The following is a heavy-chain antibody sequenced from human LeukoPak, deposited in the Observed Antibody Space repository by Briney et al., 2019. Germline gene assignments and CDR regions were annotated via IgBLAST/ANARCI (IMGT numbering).Heavy chain of an antibody. CDR2: ISYDGSNK. CDR3: AKELHSTNWSSD. J-gene: IGHJ4*02. CDR1: GFTFSSYV. Sequence: PGRSLRLSCAASGFTFSSYVMHWVRQAPGKGLEWVAVISYDGSNKYYGDSVEGRFTITRDNSKNTLYLQMNSLRAEDTAVYYCAKELHSTNWSSDWGQGTLGTVSS. D-gene: IGHD6-13*01. V-gene: IGHV3-30*18.